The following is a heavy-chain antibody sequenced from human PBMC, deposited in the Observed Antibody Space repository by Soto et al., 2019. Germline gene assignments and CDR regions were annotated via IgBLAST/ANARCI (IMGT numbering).Heavy chain of an antibody. CDR3: ARGGRVVVVTAALDY. CDR1: GDTFTDYY. V-gene: IGHV1-46*01. CDR2: VNPSGGHT. D-gene: IGHD2-21*02. J-gene: IGHJ4*02. Sequence: QVQLMQSGAEVKKPGASVKVSCKASGDTFTDYYIHWVRQAPGQGLEWMGTVNPSGGHTTYAQHCLGRVTXPXXXSXGTLYMELTSLPSDATAIYYGARGGRVVVVTAALDYWGQGTLVTVSS.